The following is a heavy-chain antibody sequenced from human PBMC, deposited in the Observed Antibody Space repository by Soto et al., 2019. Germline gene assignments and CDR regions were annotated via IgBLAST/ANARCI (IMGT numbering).Heavy chain of an antibody. CDR2: ISGSGGST. Sequence: EVQLLESGGGLVQPGGSLRLSCAASGFTFSSYAMSWVRQAPGKGLEWVSAISGSGGSTYYADSVKGRFTISRDNSKNTLYLQMNSLRAEDTAVYYCAKDGYCSGGSCSEAFDIWGQGTMVTVSS. D-gene: IGHD2-15*01. V-gene: IGHV3-23*01. J-gene: IGHJ3*02. CDR3: AKDGYCSGGSCSEAFDI. CDR1: GFTFSSYA.